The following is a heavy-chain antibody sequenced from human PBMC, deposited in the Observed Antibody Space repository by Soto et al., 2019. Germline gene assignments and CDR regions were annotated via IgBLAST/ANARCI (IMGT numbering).Heavy chain of an antibody. Sequence: ASLKFSCKVSGYPFTDSHIPWLRQASEQGLEWLGSMNPKTGNKTYAQKFQGRVTMTRDTSRSTAYMERISLSSVDTAVYYCARPIQCSRSFLAFDYWGQGTLVTVSS. CDR3: ARPIQCSRSFLAFDY. J-gene: IGHJ4*02. V-gene: IGHV1-2*02. CDR2: MNPKTGNK. D-gene: IGHD3-3*01. CDR1: GYPFTDSH.